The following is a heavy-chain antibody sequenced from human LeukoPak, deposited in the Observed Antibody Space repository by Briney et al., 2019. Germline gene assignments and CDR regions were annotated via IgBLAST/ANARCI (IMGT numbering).Heavy chain of an antibody. D-gene: IGHD5-24*01. V-gene: IGHV4-34*01. CDR1: GGSFSGYY. CDR2: INHSGST. J-gene: IGHJ4*02. CDR3: ARWLQPYFDY. Sequence: SETLSLTCAVYGGSFSGYYWSWIRQPPEKGLEWIGEINHSGSTNYNPSLKSRVTISVDTSKNQFSLKLSSVTAADTAVYYCARWLQPYFDYWGQGTLVTVSS.